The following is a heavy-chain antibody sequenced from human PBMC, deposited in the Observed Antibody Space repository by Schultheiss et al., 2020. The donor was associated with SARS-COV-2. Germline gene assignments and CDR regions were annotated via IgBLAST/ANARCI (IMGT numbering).Heavy chain of an antibody. CDR1: GFTFSSYW. CDR3: ARETAVAGQYYFDY. D-gene: IGHD6-19*01. J-gene: IGHJ4*02. CDR2: INRDGSDT. V-gene: IGHV3-74*01. Sequence: GGSLRLSCAASGFTFSSYWMHWVRQAPGKGLEWVSRINRDGSDTNYADSVKGRFTISRDNAKNTLYVQMNSLRAEDTAVYYCARETAVAGQYYFDYWGQGIPVTVSS.